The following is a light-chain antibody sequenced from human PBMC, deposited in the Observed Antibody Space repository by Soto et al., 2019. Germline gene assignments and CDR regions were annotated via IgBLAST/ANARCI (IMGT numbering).Light chain of an antibody. V-gene: IGKV3-15*01. Sequence: IVMTQSPATLSVFPGERATLSCRASQSISNNLAWLQQKPGQAPRLLIYAASTRATGVPARFSGSGSGTDFTLTSSSRQPEDFAVYYCHQYKNWPPRHTFGQGTKLEIK. CDR3: HQYKNWPPRHT. CDR2: AAS. CDR1: QSISNN. J-gene: IGKJ2*01.